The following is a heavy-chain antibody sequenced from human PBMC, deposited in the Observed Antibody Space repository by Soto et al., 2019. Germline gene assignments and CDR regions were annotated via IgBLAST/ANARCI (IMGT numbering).Heavy chain of an antibody. Sequence: QVQLVQSGAEVKKPGSSVKVSCKASGGTFSSYAISWVRQAPGQGLEWMGGIIPIFGTANYAQKFQGRVTITADESTSTDYLELSSLRSEDTAVYYCARDLQLTGVRTTAYHFDYWGQGTLVTVSS. CDR3: ARDLQLTGVRTTAYHFDY. J-gene: IGHJ4*02. CDR2: IIPIFGTA. D-gene: IGHD4-4*01. V-gene: IGHV1-69*12. CDR1: GGTFSSYA.